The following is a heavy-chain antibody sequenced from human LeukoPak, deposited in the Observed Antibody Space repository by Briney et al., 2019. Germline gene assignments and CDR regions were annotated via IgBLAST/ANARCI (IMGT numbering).Heavy chain of an antibody. CDR3: AKGWYTSGIYYFDY. Sequence: GGSLRLSCAASGFSFASYAMSWVRQAPGKGLECVSSIIGSGGSPYYADSVKGRFTISRDNSNSKNTLYLQMNSLRAEDTAVYYCAKGWYTSGIYYFDYWGQGTLVTVSS. J-gene: IGHJ4*02. V-gene: IGHV3-23*01. CDR2: IIGSGGSP. CDR1: GFSFASYA. D-gene: IGHD6-19*01.